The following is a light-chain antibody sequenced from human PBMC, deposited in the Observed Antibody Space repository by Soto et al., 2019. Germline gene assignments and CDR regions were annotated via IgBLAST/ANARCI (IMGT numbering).Light chain of an antibody. V-gene: IGKV1-27*01. CDR3: QQANTFTPT. J-gene: IGKJ5*01. CDR1: QGISKY. Sequence: DIEMTQFPSSLSASVGDRVTITCRASQGISKYVAWYQQKPGKVPKPLIYATSTLQSEVPSRLSASGYGTDFTITITAVQNEDFATYYCQQANTFTPTFGRGTRLEIK. CDR2: ATS.